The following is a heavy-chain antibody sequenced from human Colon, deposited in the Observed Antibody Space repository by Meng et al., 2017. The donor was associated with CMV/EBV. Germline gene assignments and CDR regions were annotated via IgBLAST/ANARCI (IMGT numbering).Heavy chain of an antibody. V-gene: IGHV1-46*03. J-gene: IGHJ4*02. Sequence: ASVKVSCKTSGYSFSDYIHWVRQAPGQGLEWMAIINLSSDTTVYAAQFRDRFTVTRDTSTATVYMELRKLTSNDPAVYFCARDRTSGWQTDFWGQGTLVTVSS. D-gene: IGHD6-19*01. CDR2: INLSSDTT. CDR3: ARDRTSGWQTDF. CDR1: GYSFSDY.